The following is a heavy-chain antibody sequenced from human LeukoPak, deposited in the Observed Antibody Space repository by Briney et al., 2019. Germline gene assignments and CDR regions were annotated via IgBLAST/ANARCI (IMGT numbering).Heavy chain of an antibody. D-gene: IGHD1-26*01. V-gene: IGHV3-7*01. CDR1: GSTFSTYW. J-gene: IGHJ4*02. CDR3: ARDQLGALDY. Sequence: GGSLRLSCAASGSTFSTYWMAWVRQAPGKGPEWVANIKQDATEKYYVESVKGRFTISRDNAKNSLYLQMNSLRAEDTAVYFCARDQLGALDYWGQGTLVTVPS. CDR2: IKQDATEK.